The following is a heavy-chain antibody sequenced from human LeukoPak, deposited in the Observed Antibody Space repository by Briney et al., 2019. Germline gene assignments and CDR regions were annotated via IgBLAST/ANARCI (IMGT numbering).Heavy chain of an antibody. J-gene: IGHJ4*02. D-gene: IGHD5-24*01. V-gene: IGHV1-2*02. CDR3: ARGPSPLEHGDY. Sequence: ASVKVSCTASGYTFTGYYMHWVRQAPGQGLEWMGWINPNSGGTNYAQKFQGRVTMTRDTSISTAYMELSRLRSDDTAVYYCARGPSPLEHGDYWGQGTLVTVSS. CDR2: INPNSGGT. CDR1: GYTFTGYY.